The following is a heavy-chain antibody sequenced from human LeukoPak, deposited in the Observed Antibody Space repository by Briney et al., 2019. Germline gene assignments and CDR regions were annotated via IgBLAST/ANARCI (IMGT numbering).Heavy chain of an antibody. CDR1: GFTFSDYY. CDR2: ISSGSSFT. CDR3: ARDRGITGTTWYFDY. V-gene: IGHV3-11*06. J-gene: IGHJ4*02. Sequence: GGSLRLSCAASGFTFSDYYMSWIRQAPGKGLEWVSYISSGSSFTNYADSVKGRFTISRDNAKNSLYLQMNSLRAEDTAVYYCARDRGITGTTWYFDYWGQGTLVTVSS. D-gene: IGHD1-20*01.